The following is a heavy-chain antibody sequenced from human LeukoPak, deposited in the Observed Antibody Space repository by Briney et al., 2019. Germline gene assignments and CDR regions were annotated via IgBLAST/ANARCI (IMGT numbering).Heavy chain of an antibody. Sequence: SETLSPTCTVSGGSISSSSYYWGWIRQPPGKGLEWIGSIYYSGSTYYNPSIKSRVTISVDTSKNQFSPKLSSVTAADTAVYYCARLQDYYGSGSYYEDEPHFDYWGQGTLVTVSS. CDR2: IYYSGST. J-gene: IGHJ4*02. CDR3: ARLQDYYGSGSYYEDEPHFDY. CDR1: GGSISSSSYY. D-gene: IGHD3-10*01. V-gene: IGHV4-39*01.